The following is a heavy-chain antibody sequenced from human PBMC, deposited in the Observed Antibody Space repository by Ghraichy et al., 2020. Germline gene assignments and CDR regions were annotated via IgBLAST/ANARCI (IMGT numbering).Heavy chain of an antibody. D-gene: IGHD6-19*01. CDR1: GLMFSTNS. J-gene: IGHJ6*02. CDR2: ISSSTRYI. CDR3: SRGCGAVTPVLYHMDV. V-gene: IGHV3-21*01. Sequence: GGSLRLSCVASGLMFSTNSMNWVRQAPGKGLEWVASISSSTRYIYYADSVKGRFTISRDNAQNSLYLQMNSLRAEDTAVYYCSRGCGAVTPVLYHMDVWGLGTTVTVSS.